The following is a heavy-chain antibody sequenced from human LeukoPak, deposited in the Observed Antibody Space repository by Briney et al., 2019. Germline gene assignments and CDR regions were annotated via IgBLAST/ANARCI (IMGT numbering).Heavy chain of an antibody. D-gene: IGHD3-10*01. J-gene: IGHJ4*02. CDR3: ARQPGTYYGSGSYGGFDY. CDR2: INHSGST. CDR1: GGSISSGSYY. V-gene: IGHV4-39*01. Sequence: SETLSLTCTVSGGSISSGSYYWSWIRQPPGKGLEWIGEINHSGSTNYNPSLKSRVTISVDTSKNQFSLKLSSVTAADTAVYYCARQPGTYYGSGSYGGFDYWGQGTLVTVSS.